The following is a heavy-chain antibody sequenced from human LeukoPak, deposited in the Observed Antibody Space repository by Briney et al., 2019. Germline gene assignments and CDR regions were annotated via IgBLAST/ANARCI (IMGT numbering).Heavy chain of an antibody. V-gene: IGHV4-61*02. D-gene: IGHD2-2*01. J-gene: IGHJ4*02. CDR1: GGSISSGSYY. CDR2: IYTSGST. Sequence: SQTLSLTCTVSGGSISSGSYYWSWIRQPAGKGLEWFGRIYTSGSTNYNPSLKSRVTISVDTSKNQFSLKLSSVTAADTAVYYCASHCSSTSCYGVDYWGQGTLVTVSS. CDR3: ASHCSSTSCYGVDY.